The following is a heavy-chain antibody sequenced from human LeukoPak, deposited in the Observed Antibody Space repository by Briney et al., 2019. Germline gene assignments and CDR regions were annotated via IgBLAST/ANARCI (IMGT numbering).Heavy chain of an antibody. V-gene: IGHV4-39*01. J-gene: IGHJ4*02. CDR1: GGSISGSSYX. CDR3: ARLFDS. Sequence: SETLSLTCTVSGGSISGSSYXXXXXRXXXGXXXXXXXXXXXXXXXXXXPSXXXXXXXXXDTSKNQFSLRLSSVTAADTALYYCARLFDSWGQGILVTVSS. CDR2: XXXXXXX.